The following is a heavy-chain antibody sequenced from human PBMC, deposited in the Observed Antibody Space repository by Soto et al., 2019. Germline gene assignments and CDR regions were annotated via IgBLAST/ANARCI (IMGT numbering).Heavy chain of an antibody. CDR2: INPNSGGT. D-gene: IGHD1-26*01. CDR3: AREPPIVGATHESVDY. Sequence: ASVKVSCKASGYTFTGYYMHWVRQAPGQGLEWMGWINPNSGGTNYAQKFQGRVTMTRDTSISTAYMELSRLRSDDTAVYYCAREPPIVGATHESVDYWGQGTLVTVSS. J-gene: IGHJ4*02. CDR1: GYTFTGYY. V-gene: IGHV1-2*02.